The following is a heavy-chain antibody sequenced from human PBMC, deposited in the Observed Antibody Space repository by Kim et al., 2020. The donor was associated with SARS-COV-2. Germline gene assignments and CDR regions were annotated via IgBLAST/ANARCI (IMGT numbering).Heavy chain of an antibody. Sequence: SETLSLTCSVSGGSTNTASYYWGWVRQTPGKGLEWIGSVYHSGDSFYNPSLGSRLTISLDMSENRFSPKMTSMTAADTALYYCVGAVATGTGRGYCDSWG. CDR3: VGAVATGTGRGYCDS. J-gene: IGHJ5*01. CDR2: VYHSGDS. V-gene: IGHV4-39*07. D-gene: IGHD1-7*01. CDR1: GGSTNTASYY.